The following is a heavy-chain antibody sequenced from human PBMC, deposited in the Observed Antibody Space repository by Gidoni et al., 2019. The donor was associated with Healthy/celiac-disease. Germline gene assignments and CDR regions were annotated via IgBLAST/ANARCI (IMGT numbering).Heavy chain of an antibody. CDR2: INHSGST. Sequence: QVQLQQWGAGLLKPSETLSLTCAVYGGSFSGYYWSWIRQPPGKGLEWIGEINHSGSTNYNPSLKSRVTISVDTSKNQFSLKLSSVTAADTAVYYCARPPSHYGPYGMDVWGQGTTVTVSS. J-gene: IGHJ6*02. D-gene: IGHD3-16*01. CDR3: ARPPSHYGPYGMDV. CDR1: GGSFSGYY. V-gene: IGHV4-34*01.